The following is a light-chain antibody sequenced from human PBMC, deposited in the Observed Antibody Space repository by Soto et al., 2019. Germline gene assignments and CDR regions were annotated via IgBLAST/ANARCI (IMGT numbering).Light chain of an antibody. CDR1: QTISNRL. CDR2: GAS. J-gene: IGKJ5*01. CDR3: QQYGLAPIT. V-gene: IGKV3-20*01. Sequence: EIVLTQSPGTLSLSPGERATLSCRASQTISNRLLAWYQQKPGQSPRLLIYGASSRATCIPDRFIGSGSGTDFTLTIIRLEPEDFAVYACQQYGLAPITFGQGTRLEIK.